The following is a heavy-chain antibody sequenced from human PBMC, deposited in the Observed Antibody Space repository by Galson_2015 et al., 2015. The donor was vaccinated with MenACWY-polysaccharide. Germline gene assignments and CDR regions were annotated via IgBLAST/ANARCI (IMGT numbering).Heavy chain of an antibody. CDR1: GGSLSSGGYY. CDR2: IHYSGST. D-gene: IGHD3-16*01. CDR3: ARRAPSWGFFDY. V-gene: IGHV4-31*03. Sequence: TLSLTCTVSGGSLSSGGYYWSWVRQHPGKGLEWIGYIHYSGSTYYNPSVRGRVTVSVDTSKNQFSLKLSSVTAADTAVYYCARRAPSWGFFDYWGQGTLVTVSS. J-gene: IGHJ4*02.